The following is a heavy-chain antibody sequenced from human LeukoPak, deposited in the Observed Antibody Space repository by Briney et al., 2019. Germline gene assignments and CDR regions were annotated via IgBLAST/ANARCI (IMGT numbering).Heavy chain of an antibody. V-gene: IGHV4-61*02. CDR1: GGSISSGSYY. J-gene: IGHJ4*02. CDR3: ARGGDIAAAGIGFDY. D-gene: IGHD6-13*01. CDR2: IYTSGST. Sequence: SETLSLTCTVSGGSISSGSYYWSRIRQPAGKGLEWIGRIYTSGSTNYNPSLKSRVTISVDTSKNQFSLKLSSVTAADTAVYYCARGGDIAAAGIGFDYWGQGTLVTVSS.